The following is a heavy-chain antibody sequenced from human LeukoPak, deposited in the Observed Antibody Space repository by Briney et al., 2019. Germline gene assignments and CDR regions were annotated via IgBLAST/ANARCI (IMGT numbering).Heavy chain of an antibody. J-gene: IGHJ4*02. CDR2: ISSSGSTI. CDR1: GFTFSSYE. V-gene: IGHV3-48*03. CDR3: AKDSRSLAAAGEVDY. D-gene: IGHD6-13*01. Sequence: PGGSLRLSCAASGFTFSSYEMNWVRQAPGKGLEWVSYISSSGSTICYADSVKGRFTISRDNAKNSLYLQMNSLRAEDTAVYYCAKDSRSLAAAGEVDYWGQGTLVTVSS.